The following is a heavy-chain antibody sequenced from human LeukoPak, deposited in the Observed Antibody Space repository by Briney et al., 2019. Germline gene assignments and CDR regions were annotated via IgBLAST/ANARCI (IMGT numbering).Heavy chain of an antibody. CDR3: ARSSGYSDPFDY. J-gene: IGHJ4*02. D-gene: IGHD3-22*01. CDR1: GGSISSGDYY. CDR2: IYYSGST. V-gene: IGHV4-61*08. Sequence: SETLSLTCTVSGGSISSGDYYWSWIRQPPGKGLEWIGYIYYSGSTNYNPSLKSRVTISVDTSKNQFSLKLSSVTAADTAVYYCARSSGYSDPFDYWGQGTLVTVSS.